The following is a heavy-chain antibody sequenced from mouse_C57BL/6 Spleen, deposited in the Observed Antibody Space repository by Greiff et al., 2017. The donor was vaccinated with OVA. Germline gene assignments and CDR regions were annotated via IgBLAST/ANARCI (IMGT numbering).Heavy chain of an antibody. Sequence: VQLKESGPELVKPGASVKIPCKASGYTFTDYNMDWVKQSHGKSLEWIGDINPNNGGTIYNQKFKGKATLTVDKSSSTAYMELRSLTSEDTAVXSCARYDGSSYGFAYWGQGTLVTVSA. J-gene: IGHJ3*01. D-gene: IGHD1-1*01. V-gene: IGHV1-18*01. CDR1: GYTFTDYN. CDR3: ARYDGSSYGFAY. CDR2: INPNNGGT.